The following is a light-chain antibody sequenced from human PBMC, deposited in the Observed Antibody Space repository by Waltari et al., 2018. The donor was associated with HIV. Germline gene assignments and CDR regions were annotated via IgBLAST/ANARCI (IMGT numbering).Light chain of an antibody. CDR2: EVT. Sequence: QSALTQSPSASGSPGQSVNISCSGANSDISDYNYVSWYQQHSDRPPKLIIFEVTKRPSGVPDRFSCSKSGNTASLFVSGLQPEDEATYFCSSFAGTHKLFGGGTKLTVL. V-gene: IGLV2-8*01. J-gene: IGLJ2*01. CDR3: SSFAGTHKL. CDR1: NSDISDYNY.